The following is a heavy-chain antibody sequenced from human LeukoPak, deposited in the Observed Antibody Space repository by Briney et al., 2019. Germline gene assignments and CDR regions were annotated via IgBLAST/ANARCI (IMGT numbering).Heavy chain of an antibody. J-gene: IGHJ4*02. D-gene: IGHD6-13*01. CDR2: IYSGGST. CDR1: GFTVSTNY. Sequence: PGGSLRLSCAASGFTVSTNYMSWVRQAPGKGLEWVSAIYSGGSTYYADSVKGRFIISRDNSKNTLYLQMDSLRAEDTAVYYCASRVAYSSSWTSFDYWGQGTLVTVSS. CDR3: ASRVAYSSSWTSFDY. V-gene: IGHV3-53*01.